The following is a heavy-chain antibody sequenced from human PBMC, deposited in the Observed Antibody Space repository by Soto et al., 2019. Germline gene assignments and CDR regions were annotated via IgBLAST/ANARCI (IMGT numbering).Heavy chain of an antibody. J-gene: IGHJ4*02. D-gene: IGHD1-26*01. CDR1: GFTFSSYA. CDR3: ARRGSGSYYDY. CDR2: ISGSGGST. V-gene: IGHV3-23*01. Sequence: EVQLLESGGGLVQPGGSLRLSCAASGFTFSSYAMRWVRQAPGKGLEWVSAISGSGGSTCYADSVKGRFTISRDNSKNTVYLQMNSLRGEDTAVYYCARRGSGSYYDYWGQGTLVTVSS.